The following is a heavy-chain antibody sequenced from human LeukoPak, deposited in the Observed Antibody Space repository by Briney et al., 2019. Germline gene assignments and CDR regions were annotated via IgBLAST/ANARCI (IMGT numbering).Heavy chain of an antibody. CDR2: IRSKANSYAT. CDR1: GFTFDDYA. V-gene: IGHV3-73*01. Sequence: GGSLRLSCAASGFTFDDYAMHWVRQASGKGLEWVGRIRSKANSYATAYAASVKGRFTISRDDSKNTAYLQMNSLKTEDTAVYYCTRSITMVRGVQFYYGMDVWGQGTTVTVSS. J-gene: IGHJ6*02. CDR3: TRSITMVRGVQFYYGMDV. D-gene: IGHD3-10*01.